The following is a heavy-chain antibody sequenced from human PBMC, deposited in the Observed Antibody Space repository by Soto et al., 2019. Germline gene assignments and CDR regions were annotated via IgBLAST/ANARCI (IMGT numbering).Heavy chain of an antibody. V-gene: IGHV4-39*01. Sequence: QLQLQESGPGLVKPSETLSLTCTVSGGSISSSSYYWGWIRQPPGQGLEWIGSIYYSGSTYYNPSLKSRVTISVDTSNNQFALKLSSVTAADTAVYYWARLNYYGSQSFDYWGQGTLVTVSS. CDR2: IYYSGST. J-gene: IGHJ4*02. CDR3: ARLNYYGSQSFDY. CDR1: GGSISSSSYY. D-gene: IGHD3-10*01.